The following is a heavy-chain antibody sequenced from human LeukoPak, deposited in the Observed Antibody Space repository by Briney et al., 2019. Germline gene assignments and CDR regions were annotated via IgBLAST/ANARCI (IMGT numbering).Heavy chain of an antibody. CDR1: GFTFSSYV. CDR2: ISWNSGSI. J-gene: IGHJ4*02. CDR3: AKDIAKKFGELLYLFDY. Sequence: PGGSLRLSCAASGFTFSSYVMSWVRQAPGKGLEWVSGISWNSGSIGYADSVKGRFTISRDNAKNSLYLQMNSLRAEDTALYYCAKDIAKKFGELLYLFDYWGQGTLATVPS. V-gene: IGHV3-9*01. D-gene: IGHD3-10*01.